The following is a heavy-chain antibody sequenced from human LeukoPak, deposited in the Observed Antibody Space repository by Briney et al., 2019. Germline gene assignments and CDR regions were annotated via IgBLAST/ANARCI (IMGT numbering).Heavy chain of an antibody. CDR3: ARINFQAFDV. Sequence: GESLKISCKGSGYSFTSYWIGWVRQMPGKGLEWMGIIYPGDSDTRYSPSFQGQVTISADKSVSSAYLQWSSLRASDTAMYYCARINFQAFDVWGQGTMVTVSS. V-gene: IGHV5-51*01. J-gene: IGHJ3*01. CDR1: GYSFTSYW. D-gene: IGHD3-3*01. CDR2: IYPGDSDT.